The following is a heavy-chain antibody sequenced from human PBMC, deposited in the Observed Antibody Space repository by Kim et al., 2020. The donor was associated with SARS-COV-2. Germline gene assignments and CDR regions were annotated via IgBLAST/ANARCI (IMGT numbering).Heavy chain of an antibody. CDR3: AKGSDNGNYLLPGFDP. D-gene: IGHD1-7*01. CDR2: ISWNSGSI. Sequence: GGSLRLSCAASGFTFDDYAMHWVRQAPGKGLEWVSGISWNSGSIGYADSVKGRFTISRDNAKNSLYLQMNRRRAEDTALYYCAKGSDNGNYLLPGFDPWGQGTLVTVSS. J-gene: IGHJ5*02. V-gene: IGHV3-9*01. CDR1: GFTFDDYA.